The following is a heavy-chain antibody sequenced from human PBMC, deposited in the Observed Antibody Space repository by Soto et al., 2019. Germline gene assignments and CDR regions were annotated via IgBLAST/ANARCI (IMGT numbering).Heavy chain of an antibody. CDR3: ARGRYGDY. D-gene: IGHD1-1*01. CDR1: EYGFTTYG. J-gene: IGHJ4*02. V-gene: IGHV1-18*01. CDR2: ISAHNGNT. Sequence: QVHLVQSGAEVKKPGASVKVSCKGSEYGFTTYGITWVRQAPGQGVEWMAWISAHNGNTNYAQKLQGRVTVTRDTSTSTAYMELRSLRSDDAAVYYCARGRYGDYWGQGALVTVSS.